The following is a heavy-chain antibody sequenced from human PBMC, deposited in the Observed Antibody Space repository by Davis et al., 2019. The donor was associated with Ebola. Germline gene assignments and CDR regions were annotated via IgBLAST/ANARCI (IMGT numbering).Heavy chain of an antibody. D-gene: IGHD3-22*01. Sequence: GGSLRLSCAASGFIFRSYVMSWVRQAPGKGLEWVAVLSYDGDNKYYGDSVKGRFTLSRDNSKNTLYLQMNSLRNEDTAVYYCARDYYDSSGYLYYFESWGQGTLVTVSS. CDR2: LSYDGDNK. J-gene: IGHJ4*02. CDR1: GFIFRSYV. CDR3: ARDYYDSSGYLYYFES. V-gene: IGHV3-30-3*01.